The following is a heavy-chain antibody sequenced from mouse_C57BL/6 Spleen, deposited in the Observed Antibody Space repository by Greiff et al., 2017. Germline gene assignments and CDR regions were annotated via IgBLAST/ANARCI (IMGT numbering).Heavy chain of an antibody. J-gene: IGHJ2*01. Sequence: QVQLQQSGPELVKPGASVKISCKASGYSFTSYYIHWVKQRPGQGLEWIGWIYPGSGNTKYNEKFKGKATLTADTSSSTAYMQLSSLTSEDSAVYYCARDYDYDWDYWGQGTTLTVSS. V-gene: IGHV1-66*01. CDR2: IYPGSGNT. CDR1: GYSFTSYY. D-gene: IGHD2-4*01. CDR3: ARDYDYDWDY.